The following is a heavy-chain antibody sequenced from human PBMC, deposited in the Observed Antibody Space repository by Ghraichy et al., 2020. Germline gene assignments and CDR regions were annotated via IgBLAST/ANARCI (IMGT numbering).Heavy chain of an antibody. J-gene: IGHJ4*02. CDR3: ARDWARRFGYSYGYLDY. V-gene: IGHV3-21*01. CDR2: ISSSSSYI. Sequence: GESLNISCAASGFTFSSYSMNWVRQAPGNGLEWVSSISSSSSYIYYADSVKGRFTISRDNAKNSLYLQMNSLRAEDTAVYYCARDWARRFGYSYGYLDYWGQGTLVTVSS. CDR1: GFTFSSYS. D-gene: IGHD5-18*01.